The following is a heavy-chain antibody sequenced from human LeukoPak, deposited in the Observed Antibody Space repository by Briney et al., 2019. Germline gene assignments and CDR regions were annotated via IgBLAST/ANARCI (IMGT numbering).Heavy chain of an antibody. CDR3: ASWYSSGWYYDDY. CDR2: IKQDGSEK. CDR1: GFTFSSYW. J-gene: IGHJ4*02. Sequence: GGSLRLSCAASGFTFSSYWMSWVRQAPGKGLEWVANIKQDGSEKYYVDSVKGRFTISRDNAKNSLCLQMNSLRAEDTAVYYCASWYSSGWYYDDYWGQGTLVTVSS. V-gene: IGHV3-7*03. D-gene: IGHD6-19*01.